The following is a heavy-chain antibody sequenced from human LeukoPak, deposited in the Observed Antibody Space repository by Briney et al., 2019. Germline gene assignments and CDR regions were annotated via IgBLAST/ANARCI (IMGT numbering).Heavy chain of an antibody. D-gene: IGHD6-13*01. CDR2: IIPMFGSP. CDR1: GGTFSSTP. V-gene: IGHV1-69*05. J-gene: IGHJ5*02. Sequence: SVQVSCKTSGGTFSSTPINWMRQAPGQGLEWMGGIIPMFGSPKYAQKFRGRVTITTDESTTTTYMELSGLRSEDTAVYYCARGQYSSSWFDPWGQGTLVTVSS. CDR3: ARGQYSSSWFDP.